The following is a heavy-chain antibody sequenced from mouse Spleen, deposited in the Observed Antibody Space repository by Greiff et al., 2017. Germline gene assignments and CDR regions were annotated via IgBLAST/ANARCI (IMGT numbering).Heavy chain of an antibody. CDR1: GYTFTDYY. Sequence: EVQLQQSGPVLVKPGASVKMSCKASGYTFTDYYMNWVKQSHGKSLEWIGVINPYNGGTSYNQKFKGKATLTVDKSSSTAYMELNSLTSEDSAVYYCARSDHYDYDPYFDYWGQGTTLTVSS. J-gene: IGHJ2*01. CDR3: ARSDHYDYDPYFDY. D-gene: IGHD2-4*01. V-gene: IGHV1-19*01. CDR2: INPYNGGT.